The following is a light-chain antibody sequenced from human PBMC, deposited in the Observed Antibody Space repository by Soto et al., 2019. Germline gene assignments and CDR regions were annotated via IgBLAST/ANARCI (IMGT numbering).Light chain of an antibody. CDR3: SSSAGSNNLV. Sequence: QSVLTQPPSASGSPGQSVTISCTGTSSDIGDYNSVSWYQQCPGKAPKLMIYEVTKRPSGVPDRFSGSRSGNRASLTVSGLQAEDEADYYCSSSAGSNNLVFGGGTKGTVL. CDR1: SSDIGDYNS. J-gene: IGLJ2*01. V-gene: IGLV2-8*01. CDR2: EVT.